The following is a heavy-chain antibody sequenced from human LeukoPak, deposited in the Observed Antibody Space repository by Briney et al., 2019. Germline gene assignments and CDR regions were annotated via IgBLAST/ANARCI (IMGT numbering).Heavy chain of an antibody. Sequence: GESLKISCKGSGYSFTTYWIGWVRQMPGKGLEWMGIIYPDDSDTRYSPSFQGQVSISVDKSVSAAYLQWSSLKASDTAIYYCARLRITMIRPDVFDIWGQGTMVTVSS. D-gene: IGHD3-22*01. CDR2: IYPDDSDT. CDR1: GYSFTTYW. CDR3: ARLRITMIRPDVFDI. V-gene: IGHV5-51*01. J-gene: IGHJ3*02.